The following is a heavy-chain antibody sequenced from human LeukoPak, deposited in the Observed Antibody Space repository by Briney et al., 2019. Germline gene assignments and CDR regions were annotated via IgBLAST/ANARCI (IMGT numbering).Heavy chain of an antibody. CDR2: IHHSGTT. CDR3: ARAAAADPKNWFDP. J-gene: IGHJ5*02. D-gene: IGHD6-13*01. Sequence: SETLSLTCAVSGYSINSGHYWGWIRQPPGKGLEWIGSIHHSGTTYYNPSLKSRVTISGDTSKNLFSLKLTSVTATDTAVYYCARAAAADPKNWFDPWGQGTLVTVSS. V-gene: IGHV4-38-2*01. CDR1: GYSINSGHY.